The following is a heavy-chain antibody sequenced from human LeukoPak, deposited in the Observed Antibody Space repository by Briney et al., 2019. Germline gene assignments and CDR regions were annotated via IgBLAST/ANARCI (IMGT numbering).Heavy chain of an antibody. J-gene: IGHJ4*02. CDR2: ISSSSSYI. V-gene: IGHV3-21*01. D-gene: IGHD3-10*01. CDR3: ARCRSIWGGSGSYHY. CDR1: GFTFSSYS. Sequence: PGGSLRLSCAASGFTFSSYSMNWVRQAPGKGLEWVSSISSSSSYIYYADSVKGRFTISRDNAKNSLYLQMNSLRAEDTAVYYCARCRSIWGGSGSYHYWGQGTLVTVSS.